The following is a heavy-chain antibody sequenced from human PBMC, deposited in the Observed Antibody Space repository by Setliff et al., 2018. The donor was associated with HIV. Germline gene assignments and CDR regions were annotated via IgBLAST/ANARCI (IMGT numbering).Heavy chain of an antibody. J-gene: IGHJ3*02. D-gene: IGHD3-22*01. CDR2: IYHSGST. CDR1: GGSIRSGNW. Sequence: SETLSLTCAVSGGSIRSGNWWTWVRQSPGKGLEWIGEIYHSGSTNYSPSLKSRVTISLDKSKNQFSLKLSSVTAADTAVYYCARPYYDSSDYSWVDAFDIWGQGTMVTVSS. CDR3: ARPYYDSSDYSWVDAFDI. V-gene: IGHV4-4*02.